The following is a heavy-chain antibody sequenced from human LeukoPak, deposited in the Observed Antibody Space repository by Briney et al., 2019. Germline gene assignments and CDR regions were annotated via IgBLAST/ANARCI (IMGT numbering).Heavy chain of an antibody. J-gene: IGHJ4*02. CDR2: ISGSGGST. Sequence: PGGSLRLSCAASGFTFSSYAMSWVRQAPGKGPEWVSAISGSGGSTYYADSVKGRFTISRDNSKNTLYLQMNSLRAEDTAVYYCAKDRVVVPAAFDYWGQGTLVTVSS. D-gene: IGHD2-2*01. V-gene: IGHV3-23*01. CDR1: GFTFSSYA. CDR3: AKDRVVVPAAFDY.